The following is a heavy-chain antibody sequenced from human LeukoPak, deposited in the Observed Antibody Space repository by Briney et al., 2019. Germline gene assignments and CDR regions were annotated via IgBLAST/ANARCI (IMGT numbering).Heavy chain of an antibody. CDR3: ARSGYSGYDQFDY. D-gene: IGHD5-12*01. V-gene: IGHV4-59*01. CDR1: GGSINNYH. J-gene: IGHJ4*02. Sequence: SETLSLTCSVSGGSINNYHWSWIRQPPGKGLEWIGYIYHSGSTKDNPSLKSRVTISVDTSKNQFSLKLSSVTAADTAMYYCARSGYSGYDQFDYWGQGILVTVSS. CDR2: IYHSGST.